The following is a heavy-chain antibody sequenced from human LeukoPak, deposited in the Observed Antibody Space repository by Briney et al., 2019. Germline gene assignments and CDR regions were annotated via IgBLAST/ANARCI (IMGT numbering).Heavy chain of an antibody. Sequence: PGGSLRLSCAASGFTVSSNYMSWVRQPPGKGLEWIGYIYYSGSTNYNPSLKSRVTISVDTSKNQFSLKLSSVTAADTAVYYCARSGSGTYADYWGQGTLVTVSS. CDR2: IYYSGST. J-gene: IGHJ4*02. D-gene: IGHD3-10*01. CDR3: ARSGSGTYADY. V-gene: IGHV4-59*02. CDR1: GFTVSSNY.